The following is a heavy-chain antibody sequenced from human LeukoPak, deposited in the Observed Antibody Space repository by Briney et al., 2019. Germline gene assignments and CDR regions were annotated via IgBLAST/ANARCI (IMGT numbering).Heavy chain of an antibody. CDR3: AAEVGCSSTSCFVDY. J-gene: IGHJ4*02. Sequence: ASVKVSCKASGGTXSSYAISGVRQAPGQGLEWMGGIIPIFGTANYAQKFQGRVTITADESTSTAYMELSSLRSEDTAVYYCAAEVGCSSTSCFVDYWGQGTLVTVSS. CDR1: GGTXSSYA. D-gene: IGHD2-2*01. V-gene: IGHV1-69*13. CDR2: IIPIFGTA.